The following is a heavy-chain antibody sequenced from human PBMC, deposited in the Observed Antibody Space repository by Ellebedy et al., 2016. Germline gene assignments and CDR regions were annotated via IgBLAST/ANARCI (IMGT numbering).Heavy chain of an antibody. V-gene: IGHV1-2*02. CDR3: ARLLYSGYAAEY. CDR1: GYTFTDYL. D-gene: IGHD5-12*01. CDR2: TNPNSGVT. J-gene: IGHJ4*02. Sequence: ASVKVSXXASGYTFTDYLMHWVRQAPGQGLEWMGWTNPNSGVTKYGQKFQGRVTMTRDTSISTAYMELSSLRSDDTAVYYCARLLYSGYAAEYWGQGTLVTVSS.